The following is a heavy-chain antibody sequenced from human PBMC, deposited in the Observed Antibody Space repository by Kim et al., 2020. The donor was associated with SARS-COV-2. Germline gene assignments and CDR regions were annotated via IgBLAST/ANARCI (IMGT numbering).Heavy chain of an antibody. Sequence: SGANTYYADSVKGRFTISRDNSENTVYLQMNSLRAEDTAIYYCAKGGSWNWGQGTLVTVSS. J-gene: IGHJ4*02. CDR3: AKGGSWN. CDR2: SGANT. D-gene: IGHD6-13*01. V-gene: IGHV3-23*01.